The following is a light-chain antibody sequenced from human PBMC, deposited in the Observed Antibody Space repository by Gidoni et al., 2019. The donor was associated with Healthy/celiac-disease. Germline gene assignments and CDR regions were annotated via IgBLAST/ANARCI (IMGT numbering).Light chain of an antibody. V-gene: IGKV2-28*01. CDR1: QSLLLSNGYNY. CDR2: LGS. J-gene: IGKJ4*01. Sequence: DIVMTQSPLPLPVTTGEPASIYCRSSQSLLLSNGYNYLDWYLQKPGQSPQLLIYLGSNRDSGVPDRFSGSGSGTDFTLKISRVEAEDVGVYYCMQALQTPRTFGGGTKVEIK. CDR3: MQALQTPRT.